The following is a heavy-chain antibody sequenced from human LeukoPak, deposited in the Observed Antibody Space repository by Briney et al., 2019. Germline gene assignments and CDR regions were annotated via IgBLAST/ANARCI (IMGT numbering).Heavy chain of an antibody. V-gene: IGHV3-66*01. CDR1: GFTFSSYE. CDR3: AREPAGRNWFDP. J-gene: IGHJ5*02. D-gene: IGHD1-26*01. Sequence: GGSLRLSCAASGFTFSSYEMNWVRQAPGKGLEWVSVIYSGGSTYYADSVKGRFTISRDNSKNTLYLQMNSLRAEDTAVYYCAREPAGRNWFDPWGQGTLVTVSS. CDR2: IYSGGST.